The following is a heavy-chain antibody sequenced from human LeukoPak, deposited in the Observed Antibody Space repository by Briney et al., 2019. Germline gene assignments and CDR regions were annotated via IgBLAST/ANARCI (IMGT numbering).Heavy chain of an antibody. CDR3: ASSIAVAFDI. J-gene: IGHJ3*02. D-gene: IGHD6-19*01. CDR2: IRYDGSNK. V-gene: IGHV3-30*02. Sequence: WGSLRLSCAASGFTFSSYGMHWVRQAPGKGLEWVAFIRYDGSNKYYADSVKGRFTISRDNAKNSLYLQMNSLRAEDTAVYYCASSIAVAFDIWGQGTMVTVSS. CDR1: GFTFSSYG.